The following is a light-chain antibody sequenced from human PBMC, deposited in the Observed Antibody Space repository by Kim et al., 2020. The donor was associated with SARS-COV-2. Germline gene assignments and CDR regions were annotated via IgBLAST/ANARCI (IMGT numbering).Light chain of an antibody. Sequence: AARGDRVTITCRASQNIRSYLCWYQQKPGKATRLLIYGAASLESGVPERFSGSGSETDFTLIISSLQVEDIATYYCQQSYIIPPTFGQGTKVDIK. J-gene: IGKJ1*01. CDR1: QNIRSY. CDR2: GAA. V-gene: IGKV1-39*01. CDR3: QQSYIIPPT.